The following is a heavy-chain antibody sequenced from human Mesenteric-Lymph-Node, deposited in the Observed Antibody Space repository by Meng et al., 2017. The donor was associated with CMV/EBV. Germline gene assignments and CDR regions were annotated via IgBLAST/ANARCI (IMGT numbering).Heavy chain of an antibody. CDR1: SYSANY. D-gene: IGHD3-22*01. CDR3: ARVSSAKYYYDSSPYYFFDY. Sequence: SYSANYWSWIRQPPGKGLEWIGEINHSGSAKYNPSLKSRVSMSVDTSKNQFSLKVNSVTAADTAVYYCARVSSAKYYYDSSPYYFFDYWGRGTLVTVSS. V-gene: IGHV4-34*01. J-gene: IGHJ4*02. CDR2: INHSGSA.